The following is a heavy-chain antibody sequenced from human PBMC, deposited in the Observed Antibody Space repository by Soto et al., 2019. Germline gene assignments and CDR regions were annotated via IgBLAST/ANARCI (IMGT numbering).Heavy chain of an antibody. Sequence: QVQLQESGPGLVKPSQTLSLTCTVSGGSISSGDYYWSWICQPPGKGLEWIGYIYYSGSTYYNPSLKSRVTISVDTSKNQFSLKLSSVTAADTAVYYCARFTDIVVVVAANGWFDPWGQGTLVTVSS. CDR2: IYYSGST. J-gene: IGHJ5*02. D-gene: IGHD2-15*01. CDR3: ARFTDIVVVVAANGWFDP. CDR1: GGSISSGDYY. V-gene: IGHV4-30-4*01.